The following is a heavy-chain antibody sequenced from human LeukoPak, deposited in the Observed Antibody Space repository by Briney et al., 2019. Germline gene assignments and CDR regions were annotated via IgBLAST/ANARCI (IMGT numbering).Heavy chain of an antibody. CDR2: ISSSSSYI. J-gene: IGHJ5*02. CDR3: VGQNYDVLTGYAPLDL. CDR1: GFTFSSYS. D-gene: IGHD3-9*01. V-gene: IGHV3-21*01. Sequence: PGGSLRLSCAASGFTFSSYSMNWVRQAPGKGLEWVSSISSSSSYIYYADSVKGRFTISRDNAKNSLYLQMNSLRAEDTAVYYCVGQNYDVLTGYAPLDLWGQGTLVTVSS.